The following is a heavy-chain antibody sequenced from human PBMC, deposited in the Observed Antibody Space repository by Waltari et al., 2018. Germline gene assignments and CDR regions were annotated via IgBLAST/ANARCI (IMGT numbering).Heavy chain of an antibody. Sequence: EVQLVESGGGLVQPGGSLRLSCAASGFTFSSYWMSWARQAPGKGLGWVPNINQDGSEKYYVDSVNGRFTISRDNAKNSLYLQMNSLRAEDTAVYYCAGDSGYGYFDYWGQGTLVTVSS. CDR2: INQDGSEK. D-gene: IGHD5-18*01. J-gene: IGHJ4*02. CDR1: GFTFSSYW. CDR3: AGDSGYGYFDY. V-gene: IGHV3-7*01.